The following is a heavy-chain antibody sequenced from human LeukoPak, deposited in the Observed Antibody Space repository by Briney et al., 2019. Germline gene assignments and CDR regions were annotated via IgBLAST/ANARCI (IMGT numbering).Heavy chain of an antibody. CDR3: ASGTSSITMVRGVMVFYYYMDV. J-gene: IGHJ6*03. V-gene: IGHV4-59*01. CDR1: GGSISSYY. D-gene: IGHD3-10*01. Sequence: SETLSLTCAASGGSISSYYWSWIRQPPGKGLEWIGYIYYSGSTNYNPYPKSRLSIILDTSNNMFSLTLISVTTADTAVYYCASGTSSITMVRGVMVFYYYMDVWGKGTTVTVSS. CDR2: IYYSGST.